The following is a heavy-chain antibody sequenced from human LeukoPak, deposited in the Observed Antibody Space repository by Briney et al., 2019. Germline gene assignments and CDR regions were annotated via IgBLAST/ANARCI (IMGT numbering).Heavy chain of an antibody. Sequence: QPGGSLRLSCAASGFAFSSYAMSWVRQAPGKGLEWVSAISGSDGSTYYADSVKGRFTISRDNSKNTLNLQMNSLRAEDTAVYYCAKDPTHYRVWDYYETIGLSYWGQGTLVTVSS. D-gene: IGHD3-22*01. CDR3: AKDPTHYRVWDYYETIGLSY. V-gene: IGHV3-23*01. J-gene: IGHJ4*02. CDR2: ISGSDGST. CDR1: GFAFSSYA.